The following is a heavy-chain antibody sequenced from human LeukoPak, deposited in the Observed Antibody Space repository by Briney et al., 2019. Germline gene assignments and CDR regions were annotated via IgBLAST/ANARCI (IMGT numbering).Heavy chain of an antibody. D-gene: IGHD3-10*01. CDR1: GFTFSDYY. V-gene: IGHV3-11*01. CDR2: ISSSGSTI. J-gene: IGHJ5*02. Sequence: GGSLRLSCAASGFTFSDYYMSWIRQAQGKGLEWVSYISSSGSTIYYADSVKGRFTISRDNAKNSLYLQMNSLRAEDTALYYCAKSGVRDLRDWFDPWGQGTLVTVSS. CDR3: AKSGVRDLRDWFDP.